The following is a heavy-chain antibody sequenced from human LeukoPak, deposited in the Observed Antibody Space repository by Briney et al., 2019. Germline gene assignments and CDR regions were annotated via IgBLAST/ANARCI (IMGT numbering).Heavy chain of an antibody. CDR2: ISGSGGST. CDR3: AKGAYDGIVVVVAATQPNYFDY. J-gene: IGHJ4*02. CDR1: GFTFSSYA. D-gene: IGHD2-15*01. V-gene: IGHV3-23*01. Sequence: GGSLRLSCAASGFTFSSYAMSWVRQAPGKGLEWVSAISGSGGSTYYADSVKGRFTISRDNSKNTLYLQMNSLRAEDTAVYYCAKGAYDGIVVVVAATQPNYFDYWGQGTLVTVSS.